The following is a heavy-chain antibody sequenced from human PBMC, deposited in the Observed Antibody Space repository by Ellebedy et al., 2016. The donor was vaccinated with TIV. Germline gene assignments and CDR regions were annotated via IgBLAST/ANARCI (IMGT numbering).Heavy chain of an antibody. CDR1: GFSSKTFG. CDR2: TAHDESDE. J-gene: IGHJ5*02. D-gene: IGHD6-19*01. CDR3: ARDETGSGWDWFDP. V-gene: IGHV3-30*03. Sequence: GESLKISCAASGFSSKTFGMHWVRQAPGKGLEWVAFTAHDESDEYYADSVKGRFTISRDNSKNTLYLQMNSLRAEDTAVYYCARDETGSGWDWFDPWGQGTLVTVSS.